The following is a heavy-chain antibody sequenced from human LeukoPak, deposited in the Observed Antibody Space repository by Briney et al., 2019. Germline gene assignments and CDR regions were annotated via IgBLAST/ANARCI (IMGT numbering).Heavy chain of an antibody. CDR3: ARMGLWFGEFLSYFDY. V-gene: IGHV3-21*04. Sequence: GGSLRLSCAASGFTFSSYSMNWVRQAPGKGLEWVSSISSSSSYIYYADSVKGRFTISRDNAKNSLYLQMNSLRAEDTALYYCARMGLWFGEFLSYFDYWGQGTLVTVSS. D-gene: IGHD3-10*01. CDR1: GFTFSSYS. CDR2: ISSSSSYI. J-gene: IGHJ4*02.